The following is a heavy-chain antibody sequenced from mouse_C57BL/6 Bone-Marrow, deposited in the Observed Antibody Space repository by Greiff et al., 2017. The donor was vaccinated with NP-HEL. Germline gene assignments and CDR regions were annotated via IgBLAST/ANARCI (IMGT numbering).Heavy chain of an antibody. CDR1: GYTFTSYW. V-gene: IGHV1-50*01. CDR3: ARGDDYYGSSYWYFDV. D-gene: IGHD1-1*01. J-gene: IGHJ1*03. Sequence: VKLQQPGAELVKPGASVKLSCKASGYTFTSYWMQWVKQRPGQGLEWIGEIDPSDSYTNYNQKFKGKATLTVDTASSTAYMQLSSLTSEDSAVYYCARGDDYYGSSYWYFDVWGTGTTVTVSS. CDR2: IDPSDSYT.